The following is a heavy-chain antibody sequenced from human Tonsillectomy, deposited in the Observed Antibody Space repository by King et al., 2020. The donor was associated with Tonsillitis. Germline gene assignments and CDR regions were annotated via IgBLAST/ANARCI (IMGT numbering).Heavy chain of an antibody. CDR3: ARGGNMVRGTDYYYYGLDV. CDR2: IPYEGGKK. J-gene: IGHJ6*02. Sequence: VQLVESGGGVVQPGRSLSLSCEAPGFTFSSNAMHGVPQAPGKGLEWVALIPYEGGKKYHADPVKGRFTISRDNSKTTLYLQMNSLRAEDTAVYYCARGGNMVRGTDYYYYGLDVWGQGTTVTVSS. V-gene: IGHV3-30-3*01. D-gene: IGHD3-10*01. CDR1: GFTFSSNA.